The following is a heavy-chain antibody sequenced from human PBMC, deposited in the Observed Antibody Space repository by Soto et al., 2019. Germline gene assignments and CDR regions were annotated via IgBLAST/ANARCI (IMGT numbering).Heavy chain of an antibody. J-gene: IGHJ3*02. Sequence: QVQLVESGGGVVQPGRSLRLSCAASGVTFSSYGMYWVRPAPGKGLEWVAVISDDGRNKYYADSVKGRFTISKDNSKNTLYLQMNSLRAEDTGVYSCAKDQTRAFDMLGQWSMVTVSS. CDR2: ISDDGRNK. CDR3: AKDQTRAFDM. V-gene: IGHV3-30*18. CDR1: GVTFSSYG.